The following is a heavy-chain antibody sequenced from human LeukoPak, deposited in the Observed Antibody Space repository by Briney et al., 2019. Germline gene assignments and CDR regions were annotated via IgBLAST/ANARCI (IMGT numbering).Heavy chain of an antibody. V-gene: IGHV3-30*18. Sequence: GGSLRLSCAASGFTFSSYGMHWVRQAPGKGLEWVAVISYDGSNKYYADSVKGRFTISRDNSKNTLYLQMNSLRAEDTAVYYCAKSGSGPPYYYYGMDVWGQGTTVTVSS. J-gene: IGHJ6*02. CDR2: ISYDGSNK. D-gene: IGHD6-19*01. CDR3: AKSGSGPPYYYYGMDV. CDR1: GFTFSSYG.